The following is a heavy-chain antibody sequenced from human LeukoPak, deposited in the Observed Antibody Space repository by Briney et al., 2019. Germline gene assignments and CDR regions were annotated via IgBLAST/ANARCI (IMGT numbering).Heavy chain of an antibody. J-gene: IGHJ4*02. V-gene: IGHV3-23*01. CDR1: GFTFSSYG. D-gene: IGHD3-10*01. CDR3: AKDGWFGELWPFDY. CDR2: ISCSGGST. Sequence: PGGSLRLSCAASGFTFSSYGMSWVRQAPGKGLEWVSAISCSGGSTYYADSVKGRFTISRDNSKNTLYLQMNSLRAEDTAVYYCAKDGWFGELWPFDYWGQGTLVTVSS.